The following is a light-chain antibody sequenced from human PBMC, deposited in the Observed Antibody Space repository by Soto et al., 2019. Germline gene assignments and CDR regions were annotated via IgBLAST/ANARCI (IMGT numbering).Light chain of an antibody. V-gene: IGKV1-5*03. J-gene: IGKJ1*01. CDR3: QQYNSYWT. CDR1: QGIGNA. Sequence: TQMTQSPSSVSASVGDRVTISCRASQGIGNALGWYQQKPGKAPKLLIYKASSLESGVPSRFSGSGSGTEFTLTISSLQPDDFATYYCQQYNSYWTFGQGTKVDIK. CDR2: KAS.